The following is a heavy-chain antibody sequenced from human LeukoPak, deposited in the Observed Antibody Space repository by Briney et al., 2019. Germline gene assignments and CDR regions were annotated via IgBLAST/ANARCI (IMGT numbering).Heavy chain of an antibody. J-gene: IGHJ6*02. CDR1: GFSFGSYA. CDR3: AKDSLQRGYSYGYSLYYGMDV. Sequence: PSGSLRLSCTASGFSFGSYAMSWVRQAPGKGLEWVSAISGSGGSTYYADSVKGRFTISRDNSKNTLYLQMNSLRAEDTAVYYCAKDSLQRGYSYGYSLYYGMDVWGQGTTVTVSS. D-gene: IGHD5-18*01. V-gene: IGHV3-23*01. CDR2: ISGSGGST.